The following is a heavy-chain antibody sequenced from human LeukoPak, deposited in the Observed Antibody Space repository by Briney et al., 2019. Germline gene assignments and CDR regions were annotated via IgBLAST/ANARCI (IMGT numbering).Heavy chain of an antibody. CDR1: GGSISSYY. D-gene: IGHD2-21*02. J-gene: IGHJ4*02. Sequence: SETLSLTCTVSGGSISSYYWSWIRQPPGKGLEWIGYIYSSGSTNYNPSLKSRITISVDTSKNRFSLKLSSVTAADTAVYYCARFAYCGGHCWYYFDYWGQGSLVTVSS. CDR3: ARFAYCGGHCWYYFDY. V-gene: IGHV4-59*01. CDR2: IYSSGST.